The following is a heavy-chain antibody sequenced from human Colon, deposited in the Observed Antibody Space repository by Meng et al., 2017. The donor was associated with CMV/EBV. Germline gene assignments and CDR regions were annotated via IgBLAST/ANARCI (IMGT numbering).Heavy chain of an antibody. CDR2: ISHDGSIK. CDR3: ARDRGEPAASNYGMDV. D-gene: IGHD2-2*01. J-gene: IGHJ6*04. V-gene: IGHV3-30*03. CDR1: GFTFNTYG. Sequence: GESLKIPCAASGFTFNTYGIHWVRQAPGKGLEWVVVISHDGSIKYYADSVKGRFTISRDNSKNTLYLQVNSLRAEDTAVYYCARDRGEPAASNYGMDVWGEGTTVTVSS.